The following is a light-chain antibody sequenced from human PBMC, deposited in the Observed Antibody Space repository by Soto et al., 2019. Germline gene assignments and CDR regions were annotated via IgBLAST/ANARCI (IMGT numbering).Light chain of an antibody. Sequence: EIVMTQSPATLSVSPGERATLSCRASQSVSSNLAWYQQKPGQAPRLLIYGASTRATGIPARFSGSGSGTEFTLTISSLQSEDFAVSYCQQYNNWLTWTFGQGT. CDR2: GAS. J-gene: IGKJ1*01. V-gene: IGKV3-15*01. CDR1: QSVSSN. CDR3: QQYNNWLTWT.